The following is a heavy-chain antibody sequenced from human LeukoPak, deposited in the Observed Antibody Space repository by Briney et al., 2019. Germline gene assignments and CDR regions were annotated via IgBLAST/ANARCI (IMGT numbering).Heavy chain of an antibody. Sequence: PSEALSLTCTVSGGSISSGGYYWSWIRQHPGKGLEWIGYIYYSGSTYYNPSLKSRVTISVDTSKNQFSLKLSSVTAADTAVYYCARNPASSSWYHNFDYWGQGTLVTASP. CDR2: IYYSGST. V-gene: IGHV4-31*03. CDR1: GGSISSGGYY. CDR3: ARNPASSSWYHNFDY. D-gene: IGHD6-13*01. J-gene: IGHJ4*02.